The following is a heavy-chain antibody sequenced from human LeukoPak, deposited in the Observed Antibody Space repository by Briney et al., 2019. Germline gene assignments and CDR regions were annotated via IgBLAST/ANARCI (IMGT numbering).Heavy chain of an antibody. V-gene: IGHV1-18*01. CDR3: ARAGYDYCDYVDY. CDR1: GYTFTSYG. J-gene: IGHJ4*02. D-gene: IGHD4-17*01. Sequence: GSSVNVSRKASGYTFTSYGISWVRPAPGKGLEGVGWISAYNGNTTYAQKLQGTVTMTTDTSTSTVHMELRSLRSDDTAVYYCARAGYDYCDYVDYWGQGTLVTVSS. CDR2: ISAYNGNT.